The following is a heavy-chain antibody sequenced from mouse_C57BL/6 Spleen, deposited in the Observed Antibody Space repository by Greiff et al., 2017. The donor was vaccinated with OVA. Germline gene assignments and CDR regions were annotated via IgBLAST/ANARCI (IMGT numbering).Heavy chain of an antibody. J-gene: IGHJ4*01. CDR1: GYTFTDYY. CDR2: INPNNGGT. V-gene: IGHV1-26*01. D-gene: IGHD1-1*01. CDR3: ARLGYYGSSRDYYAMDY. Sequence: VQLQQSGPELVKPGASVKISCKASGYTFTDYYMNWVKQSHGKSLEWIGDINPNNGGTSYNQKFKGKATLTVDKSSSTAYMELRSLTSEDSAVYYCARLGYYGSSRDYYAMDYWGQGTSVTVSS.